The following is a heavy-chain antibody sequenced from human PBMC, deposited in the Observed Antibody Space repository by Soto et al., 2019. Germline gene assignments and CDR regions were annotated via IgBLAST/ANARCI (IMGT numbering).Heavy chain of an antibody. V-gene: IGHV1-69*01. J-gene: IGHJ6*02. CDR2: SIPSSGTA. D-gene: IGHD2-2*01. Sequence: QVQLVQSGAEVKKPGSSVKVSCKASGGTFSSYAISWVRQAPGQGLEWMGGSIPSSGTANYAQKIQGRVTITADESTSTAYMELSSLRSEDTAVYYCARSQGSSTSLEIYYYYYYGMDVWGQGTTVTVSS. CDR3: ARSQGSSTSLEIYYYYYYGMDV. CDR1: GGTFSSYA.